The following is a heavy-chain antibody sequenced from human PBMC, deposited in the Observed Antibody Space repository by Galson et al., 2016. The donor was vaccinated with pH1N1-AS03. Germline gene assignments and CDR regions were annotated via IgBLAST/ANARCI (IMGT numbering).Heavy chain of an antibody. V-gene: IGHV4-59*01. D-gene: IGHD3-22*01. J-gene: IGHJ5*02. CDR2: IYYGGRT. Sequence: ETLSLTCTVSNGSISTYYWSWIRQPPGKGPEWIGYIYYGGRTNYNPSLKSRVTISVDPPKNQFSLKLNFVATADTAVYFCARALRSRYYFDNWGQGTLIAVSS. CDR3: ARALRSRYYFDN. CDR1: NGSISTYY.